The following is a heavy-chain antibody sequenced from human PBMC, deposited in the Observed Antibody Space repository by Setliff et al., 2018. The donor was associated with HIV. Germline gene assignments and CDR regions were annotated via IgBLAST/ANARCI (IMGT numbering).Heavy chain of an antibody. D-gene: IGHD3-22*01. V-gene: IGHV4-61*02. CDR3: ARESYYDSGGYLDV. CDR2: IYASGST. CDR1: GGSISSGSYY. J-gene: IGHJ6*04. Sequence: SETLSLTCTVSGGSISSGSYYWSWVRQPAGKGLEWIGLIYASGSTNYNPSLKSRVTISVDTSKNKFTLKLSSVTAADTAEYYCARESYYDSGGYLDVWGKGTTVTVSS.